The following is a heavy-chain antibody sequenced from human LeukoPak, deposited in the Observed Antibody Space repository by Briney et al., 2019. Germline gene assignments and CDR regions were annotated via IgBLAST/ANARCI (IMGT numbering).Heavy chain of an antibody. V-gene: IGHV3-33*01. CDR1: GFTFSSYG. CDR3: TTFMIVVAPGDY. Sequence: GGSLRLSCAASGFTFSSYGMHWVRQAPGKGLEWVAVIWYDGSNKYYADSVKGRFTISRDNSKNTLYLQMNSLKTEDTAVYYCTTFMIVVAPGDYWGQGTLVTVSS. J-gene: IGHJ4*02. CDR2: IWYDGSNK. D-gene: IGHD3-22*01.